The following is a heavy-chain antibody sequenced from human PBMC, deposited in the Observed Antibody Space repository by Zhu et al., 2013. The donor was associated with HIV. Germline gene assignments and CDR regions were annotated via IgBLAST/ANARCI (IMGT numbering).Heavy chain of an antibody. V-gene: IGHV1-2*02. CDR2: LNPNTGGT. CDR1: GYTFTNYF. CDR3: ARDHSAAARRGFDY. J-gene: IGHJ4*02. D-gene: IGHD6-13*01. Sequence: QAQLVQSGTEVKKPGASVKVSCKASGYTFTNYFIHWVRQAPGQGLEWMGWLNPNTGGTNFAQKFQGRLTVTRDSSINTAYMEVRTLRSDDTAVYFCARDHSAAARRGFDYWAQGTLVTVSS.